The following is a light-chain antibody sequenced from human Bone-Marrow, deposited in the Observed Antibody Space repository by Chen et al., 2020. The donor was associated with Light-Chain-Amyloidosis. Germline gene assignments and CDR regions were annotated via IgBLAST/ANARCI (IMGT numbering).Light chain of an antibody. CDR1: NIGSKS. J-gene: IGLJ2*01. CDR3: QVWDSSSDHVV. V-gene: IGLV3-21*04. CDR2: YDS. Sequence: SYVLTQPPSVSVAPGKTARITCGGNNIGSKSVHWYQQKPGQAPVLVIYYDSDRPSGLPERFSGSNSGNTATLTISRVEAGDEAGYYCQVWDSSSDHVVFGGGTKLTVI.